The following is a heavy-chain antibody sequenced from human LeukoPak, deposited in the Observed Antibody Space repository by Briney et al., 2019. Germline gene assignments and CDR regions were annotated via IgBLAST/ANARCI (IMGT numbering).Heavy chain of an antibody. V-gene: IGHV4-39*01. CDR1: GGSISSSSYY. CDR2: IYYSGST. CDR3: ARVSIAARPGLDY. D-gene: IGHD6-6*01. J-gene: IGHJ4*02. Sequence: SETLSLTCTVSGGSISSSSYYWGWIRRPPGKGLEWIGSIYYSGSTYYNPSLKSRVTISVDTSKNQFSLKLSSVTAADTAVYYCARVSIAARPGLDYWGQGTLVTVSS.